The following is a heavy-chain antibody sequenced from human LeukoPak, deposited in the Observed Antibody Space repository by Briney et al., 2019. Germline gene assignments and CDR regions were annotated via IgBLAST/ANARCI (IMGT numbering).Heavy chain of an antibody. CDR3: ARGSGDYGGYFDY. D-gene: IGHD4-17*01. Sequence: NPSETLSLTCAVYGGSFSGYYWSWIRQPPGKGLEWIGEINHSGSTNYNPSLKSRVTISVDTSKNQFSLKLSSATAADTAVYYCARGSGDYGGYFDYWGQGTLVTVSS. CDR1: GGSFSGYY. V-gene: IGHV4-34*01. CDR2: INHSGST. J-gene: IGHJ4*02.